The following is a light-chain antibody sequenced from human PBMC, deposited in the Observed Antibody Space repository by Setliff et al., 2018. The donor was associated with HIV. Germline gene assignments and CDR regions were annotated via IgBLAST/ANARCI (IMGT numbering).Light chain of an antibody. J-gene: IGLJ1*01. CDR2: NVI. Sequence: QSALAQPRSVSGSPGQSVTISCTGSNSDVGGYNYVSWYQQHSGKAPKLIIYNVIKRPSGVPDRFSGSKSGNTASLTISGLQAEDEADYYCCSYTSTSTSVFGTGTKVTVL. CDR3: CSYTSTSTSV. CDR1: NSDVGGYNY. V-gene: IGLV2-11*01.